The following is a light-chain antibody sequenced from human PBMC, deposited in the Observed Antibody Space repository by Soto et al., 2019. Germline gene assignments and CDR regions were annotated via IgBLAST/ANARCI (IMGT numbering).Light chain of an antibody. J-gene: IGKJ4*01. CDR3: QEYGSSSLN. Sequence: EIVLTQSPGTLSLSPRERATLSCRASQSVSSSYLAWYQQKPGQAPRLLIYGASDRATGSPDRFSGSGSGTDFTLSISRLEPEDFAVYDCQEYGSSSLNFGGGTKVEIK. V-gene: IGKV3-20*01. CDR1: QSVSSSY. CDR2: GAS.